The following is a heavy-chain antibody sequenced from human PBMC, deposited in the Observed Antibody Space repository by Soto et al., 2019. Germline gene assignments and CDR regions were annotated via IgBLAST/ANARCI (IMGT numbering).Heavy chain of an antibody. J-gene: IGHJ5*02. D-gene: IGHD2-2*01. CDR2: SSAYNGNT. V-gene: IGHV1-18*01. CDR1: GYTFTSYG. CDR3: ARVKGSCSSTSCYFFSGNWFDP. Sequence: QVQLVQSGAEVKKPGASVKVSCKASGYTFTSYGISWVRQAPGQGLEWMGWSSAYNGNTNYAQKLQGRVTMTADTSTSTADMELRSLRSDDTAVYYCARVKGSCSSTSCYFFSGNWFDPWGQGTLVTVSS.